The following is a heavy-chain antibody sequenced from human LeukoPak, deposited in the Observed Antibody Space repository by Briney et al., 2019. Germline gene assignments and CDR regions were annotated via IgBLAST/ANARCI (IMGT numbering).Heavy chain of an antibody. CDR3: ARDYYDSSGYFDY. D-gene: IGHD3-22*01. CDR2: ISSSGSTI. J-gene: IGHJ4*02. CDR1: GFTFSDYY. Sequence: GGSLGLSCAASGFTFSDYYMSWIRQAPGKGLEWVSYISSSGSTIYYADSVKGRFTISRDNAKNSLYLQMNSLRAEDTAVYYCARDYYDSSGYFDYWGQGTLVTVSS. V-gene: IGHV3-11*01.